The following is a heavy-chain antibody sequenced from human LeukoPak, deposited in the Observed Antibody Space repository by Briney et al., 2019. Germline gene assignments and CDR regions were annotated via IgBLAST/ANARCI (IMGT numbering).Heavy chain of an antibody. CDR2: INPNSGGT. Sequence: AASVKVSCKASGYTFTGYYMHWVRQAPGQGLEWMGRINPNSGGTNYAQKFQGRVTMTRDTSISTAYMELSRLRSDDTAVYYCAREGDGYKKLPFDYWGQGTLVTVSS. CDR1: GYTFTGYY. CDR3: AREGDGYKKLPFDY. D-gene: IGHD5-24*01. V-gene: IGHV1-2*06. J-gene: IGHJ4*02.